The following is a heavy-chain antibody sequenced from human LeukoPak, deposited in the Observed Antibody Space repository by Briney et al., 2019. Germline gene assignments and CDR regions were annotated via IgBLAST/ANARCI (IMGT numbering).Heavy chain of an antibody. D-gene: IGHD3-22*01. CDR3: ARCAHYYDSSGDIKYYFDY. CDR1: GGTFSSYA. V-gene: IGHV1-69*05. CDR2: IIPIFGTA. Sequence: SVKVSCKASGGTFSSYAISWVRQAPGQGLEWMGRIIPIFGTADYAQKFQGRVTITTDESTSTAYMELSSLRSEDTAVYYCARCAHYYDSSGDIKYYFDYWGQGTLVTVSS. J-gene: IGHJ4*02.